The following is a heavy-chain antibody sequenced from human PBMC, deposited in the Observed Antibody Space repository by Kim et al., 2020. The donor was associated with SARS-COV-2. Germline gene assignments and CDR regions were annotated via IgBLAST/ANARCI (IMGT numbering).Heavy chain of an antibody. J-gene: IGHJ4*02. Sequence: SETLSLTCTVSGYSISSGYYWGWIRQPPGKGLEWIGSIYHSGSTYYNPSLKSRVTISVDTSKNQFSLKLSSVTAADTAVYYCARVVLTTRLYYFDYWGQGTLVTVSS. CDR3: ARVVLTTRLYYFDY. V-gene: IGHV4-38-2*02. D-gene: IGHD4-4*01. CDR2: IYHSGST. CDR1: GYSISSGYY.